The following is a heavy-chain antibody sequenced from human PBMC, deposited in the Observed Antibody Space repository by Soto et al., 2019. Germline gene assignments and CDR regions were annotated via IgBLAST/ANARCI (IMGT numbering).Heavy chain of an antibody. Sequence: VGSLRLSCAASRFTFSDYSMNWVRQAPGKGLEWVSYISGGGETIYYADSVRGRFTISRDNAKNSLFLQMNSLRDEDTAVYYCARESPSSQWLPTRYFDYWGQGTQVTVYS. V-gene: IGHV3-48*02. CDR2: ISGGGETI. D-gene: IGHD6-19*01. J-gene: IGHJ4*02. CDR1: RFTFSDYS. CDR3: ARESPSSQWLPTRYFDY.